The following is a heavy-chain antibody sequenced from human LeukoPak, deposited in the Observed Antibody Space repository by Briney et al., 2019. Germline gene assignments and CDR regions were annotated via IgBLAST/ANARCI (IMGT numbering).Heavy chain of an antibody. D-gene: IGHD3-10*01. V-gene: IGHV1-2*02. CDR3: ARFGRGGSGSYQTSSFDY. J-gene: IGHJ4*02. CDR1: GYTFTGYY. Sequence: GASVKVSCKASGYTFTGYYMHWVRQAPGQGLEWMGWINPNSGGTNYAQKFQGRVTMTRDTSISTAYMELSRLRSDDTAVYYCARFGRGGSGSYQTSSFDYWGQGTLVTVSS. CDR2: INPNSGGT.